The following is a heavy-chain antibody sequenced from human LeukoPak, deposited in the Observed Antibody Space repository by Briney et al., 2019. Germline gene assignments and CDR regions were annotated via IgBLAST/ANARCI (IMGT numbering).Heavy chain of an antibody. J-gene: IGHJ4*02. Sequence: GRSLRLSCAPSGFTFSSYAMHWVRQAPGKGLEWVAVISYDGSNKYYADSVKGRFTISRDNSKNTLYLQMNSLRAEDTAVYYCAREIRIAVADTHWGQGTLVTVSS. CDR2: ISYDGSNK. CDR3: AREIRIAVADTH. V-gene: IGHV3-30-3*01. D-gene: IGHD6-19*01. CDR1: GFTFSSYA.